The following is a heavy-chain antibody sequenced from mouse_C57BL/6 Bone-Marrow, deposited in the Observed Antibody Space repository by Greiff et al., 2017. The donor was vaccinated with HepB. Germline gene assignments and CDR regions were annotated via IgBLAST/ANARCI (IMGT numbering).Heavy chain of an antibody. D-gene: IGHD2-3*01. CDR1: GFTFSDYG. Sequence: EVMLVESGGGLVKPGGSLKLSCAASGFTFSDYGMHWVRQAPEKGLEWVAYISSGSSTIYYADTVKGRFTISRYNAKNTLFLQMTRLRSEDTAMYYCARRWLYAMDYWGQGTSVTVSS. J-gene: IGHJ4*01. CDR2: ISSGSSTI. CDR3: ARRWLYAMDY. V-gene: IGHV5-17*01.